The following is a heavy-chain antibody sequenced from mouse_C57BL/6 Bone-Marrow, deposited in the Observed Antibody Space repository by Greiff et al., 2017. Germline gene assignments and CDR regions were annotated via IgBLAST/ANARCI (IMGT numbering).Heavy chain of an antibody. CDR1: GYTFTSYG. J-gene: IGHJ3*01. Sequence: LVESGAELARPGASVKLSCKASGYTFTSYGISWVKQRTGQGLEWIGEIYPRSGNTYYNEKFKGKATLTADKSSSTAYMELRSLTSEDSAVYFCARPEGYPWFAYWGQGTLVTVSA. CDR2: IYPRSGNT. V-gene: IGHV1-81*01. CDR3: ARPEGYPWFAY. D-gene: IGHD2-3*01.